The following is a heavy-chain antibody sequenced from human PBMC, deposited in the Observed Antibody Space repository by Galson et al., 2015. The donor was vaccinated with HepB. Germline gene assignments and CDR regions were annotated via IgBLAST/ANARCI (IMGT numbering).Heavy chain of an antibody. CDR2: ISSSSSYI. V-gene: IGHV3-21*06. J-gene: IGHJ3*02. Sequence: SLRLSCAASGFTFSSYSMNWVRKAPGKGLEWVSSISSSSSYIYYTDSVKGRFTFSRDNAKNSLYLQMNSLRAEDTAVYYCARGGYCSGGSCYSPPYGAFDIWGQGTMVTVSS. CDR3: ARGGYCSGGSCYSPPYGAFDI. CDR1: GFTFSSYS. D-gene: IGHD2-15*01.